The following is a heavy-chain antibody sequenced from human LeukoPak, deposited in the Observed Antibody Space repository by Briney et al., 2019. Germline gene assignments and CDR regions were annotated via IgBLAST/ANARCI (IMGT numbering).Heavy chain of an antibody. Sequence: SETLSLTCAVYGGSFSGYYWSWIRQPPGKGLEWIGEINHSGGTNYNPSLKSRVTISVDTSKNQFSLKLSSVTAADTAVYYCARGLDQRKKNKAFDYWGQGTLVTVSS. V-gene: IGHV4-34*01. CDR3: ARGLDQRKKNKAFDY. CDR2: INHSGGT. D-gene: IGHD2/OR15-2a*01. J-gene: IGHJ4*02. CDR1: GGSFSGYY.